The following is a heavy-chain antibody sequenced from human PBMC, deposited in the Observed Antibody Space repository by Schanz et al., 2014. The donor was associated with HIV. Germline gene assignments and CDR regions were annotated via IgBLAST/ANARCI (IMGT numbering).Heavy chain of an antibody. D-gene: IGHD1-26*01. CDR1: GHALINYG. CDR2: ITAHNGKT. CDR3: RLVGLATDSKADYFNH. V-gene: IGHV1-18*01. J-gene: IGHJ4*02. Sequence: QVQLIQSGAEVKKPGASVRVSCKASGHALINYGISWVRQAPGQGLEWMGWITAHNGKTDYIQKFQGRVTMTTDTSTSTAYMELRRLRFDDSAVYYCRLVGLATDSKADYFNHWGQGTLVTVSS.